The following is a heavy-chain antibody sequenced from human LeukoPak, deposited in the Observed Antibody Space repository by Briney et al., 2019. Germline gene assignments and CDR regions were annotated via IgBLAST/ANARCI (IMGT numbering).Heavy chain of an antibody. CDR1: GFTFSSYA. CDR2: ISGSGGST. V-gene: IGHV3-23*01. Sequence: PGGSLRLSCAASGFTFSSYAMTWVRQAPGKGLGWVSGISGSGGSTYYADSVKGRFTISRDNSKNTLYLQMNSLRAEDTAVYYCAKEARISSTSPPFDYWGQGTLVTVSS. D-gene: IGHD2-2*01. CDR3: AKEARISSTSPPFDY. J-gene: IGHJ4*02.